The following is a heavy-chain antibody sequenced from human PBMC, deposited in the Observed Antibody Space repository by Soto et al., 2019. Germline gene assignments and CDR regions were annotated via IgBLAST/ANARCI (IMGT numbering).Heavy chain of an antibody. Sequence: QVQLVQSGAVVKKPGSSVKVSCKGSGGTFSSYTISWVRQAPGQGLEWMGRIIPILGIANHAQKFQGRVTITADKSTSTAYMELSSLSSEDTAVYYCARFRGSYGMDVWGQGTTVTVSS. V-gene: IGHV1-69*02. D-gene: IGHD3-10*01. CDR3: ARFRGSYGMDV. J-gene: IGHJ6*02. CDR1: GGTFSSYT. CDR2: IIPILGIA.